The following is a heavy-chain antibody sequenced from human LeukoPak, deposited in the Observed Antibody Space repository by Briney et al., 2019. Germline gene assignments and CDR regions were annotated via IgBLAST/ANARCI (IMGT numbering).Heavy chain of an antibody. CDR3: ARGRYDILTGYYYYYYGMDV. D-gene: IGHD3-9*01. J-gene: IGHJ6*04. CDR1: GGSFSGYY. Sequence: SETLSLTCAVYGGSFSGYYWSWIRQPPGKGLEWIGEINHSGSTNYNPSLKSRVTISVDTSKNQFSLKLSSVTAADTAVYYCARGRYDILTGYYYYYYGMDVWGKGTTVTDSS. V-gene: IGHV4-34*01. CDR2: INHSGST.